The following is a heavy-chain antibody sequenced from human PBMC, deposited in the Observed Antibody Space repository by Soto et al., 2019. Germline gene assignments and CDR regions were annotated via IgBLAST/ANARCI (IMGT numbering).Heavy chain of an antibody. J-gene: IGHJ4*02. CDR1: GFTFSYYW. Sequence: GGSLRLSCAASGFTFSYYWMHWVRQTPEKGLEWVSCICCSTSYIYYVDSMKGRFTISRDNAKNSLYLQMSSLRAEDTALYYCARHGGTPDLYFDYWGQGTPVTVSS. CDR3: ARHGGTPDLYFDY. CDR2: ICCSTSYI. D-gene: IGHD3-16*01. V-gene: IGHV3-21*04.